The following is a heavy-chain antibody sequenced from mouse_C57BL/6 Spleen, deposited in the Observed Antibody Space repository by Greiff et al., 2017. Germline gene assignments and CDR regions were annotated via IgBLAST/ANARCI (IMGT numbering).Heavy chain of an antibody. CDR1: GFSLTSYG. Sequence: VQVVESGPGLVAPSQRLSITCTVSGFSLTSYGLYWVRQPPGKGLEWLGVIWGGGSTNYNAALMSRLSISKDNSKSQVFLKMNILQTDDTAMNYCAKHGYDYDGAMDYWGQGTSVTVSS. D-gene: IGHD2-4*01. J-gene: IGHJ4*01. CDR3: AKHGYDYDGAMDY. V-gene: IGHV2-9*01. CDR2: IWGGGST.